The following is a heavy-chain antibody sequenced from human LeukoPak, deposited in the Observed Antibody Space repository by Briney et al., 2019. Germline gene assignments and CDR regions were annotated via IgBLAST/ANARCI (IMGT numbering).Heavy chain of an antibody. CDR2: INPNSGGT. CDR3: ASLLWFGEVLDSYYFDY. CDR1: GYTFTGYY. J-gene: IGHJ4*02. D-gene: IGHD3-10*01. Sequence: GALVKVSCKASGYTFTGYYMHWVRQAPGQGLEWMGWINPNSGGTNYAQKFQGRVTMTRDTSISTAYMELSSLRSEDTAVYYCASLLWFGEVLDSYYFDYWGQGTLVTVSS. V-gene: IGHV1-2*02.